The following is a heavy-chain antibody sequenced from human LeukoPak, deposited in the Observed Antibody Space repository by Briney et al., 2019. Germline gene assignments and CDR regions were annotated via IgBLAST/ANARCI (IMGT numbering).Heavy chain of an antibody. D-gene: IGHD1-26*01. Sequence: GGSLRLSCAASGFTFSSYWMSWVRQAPGKGLEWVADIKQDESEKYYVDSVKGRFTISRDNAKNSLYLQMNSLRAEDTAVYYCARIHSGTYYMGFDYWGQGTLVTVSS. CDR1: GFTFSSYW. CDR3: ARIHSGTYYMGFDY. J-gene: IGHJ4*02. CDR2: IKQDESEK. V-gene: IGHV3-7*01.